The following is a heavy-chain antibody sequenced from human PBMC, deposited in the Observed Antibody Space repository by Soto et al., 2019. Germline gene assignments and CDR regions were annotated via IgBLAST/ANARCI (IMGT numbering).Heavy chain of an antibody. D-gene: IGHD5-18*01. Sequence: SETLSLTCAVYGGSFSGYYWSWIRQPPGKGLGWIGEINHSGSTNYNPSLKSRVTISVDTSKNQFSLKLSSVTAADTAVYYCARGGYSYYFDYWGQGTLVTVSS. CDR2: INHSGST. CDR3: ARGGYSYYFDY. J-gene: IGHJ4*02. CDR1: GGSFSGYY. V-gene: IGHV4-34*01.